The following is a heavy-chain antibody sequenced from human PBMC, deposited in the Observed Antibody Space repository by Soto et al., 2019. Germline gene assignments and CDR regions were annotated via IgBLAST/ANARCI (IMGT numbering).Heavy chain of an antibody. J-gene: IGHJ4*02. CDR2: IYYSGST. D-gene: IGHD3-3*02. V-gene: IGHV4-39*01. CDR3: ARSFFGVATFDY. Sequence: QLQLQESGPGLVKPSETLSLTCTVSGGSISSSSYYWGWIRQPPGKGLEWIGSIYYSGSTYYNPFLKSRVTISVDTSKNQFSLKLSSVTAADTAVYYCARSFFGVATFDYWGQGTLVTVSS. CDR1: GGSISSSSYY.